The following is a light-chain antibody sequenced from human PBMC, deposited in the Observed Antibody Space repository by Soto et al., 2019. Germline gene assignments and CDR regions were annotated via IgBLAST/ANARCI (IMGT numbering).Light chain of an antibody. CDR1: RSDVGSYNR. CDR3: SSYTSSSTVV. CDR2: EVS. J-gene: IGLJ2*01. Sequence: QSVLTQPPSVSGSPGQSVTISCTGPRSDVGSYNRVSWYQQPPGTAPKLMIYEVSNRPSGVPDRFSGSKSGNTASLTISGLQAEDEADYYCSSYTSSSTVVFGGGTKLTVL. V-gene: IGLV2-18*02.